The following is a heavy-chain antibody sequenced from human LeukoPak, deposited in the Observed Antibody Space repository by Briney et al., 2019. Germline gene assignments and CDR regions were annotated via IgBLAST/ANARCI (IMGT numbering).Heavy chain of an antibody. CDR2: IYYSGST. CDR1: GGSISSYY. D-gene: IGHD2-2*01. Sequence: SETLSLTCTVSGGSISSYYWSWIRQPPGKGLEWIGYIYYSGSTNYNPSLKSRVTISVDTSKNQFSLKLSSVTAADTAVYYCARVAPLFCSSTSCPQRFDYWGQGTLVTVSS. CDR3: ARVAPLFCSSTSCPQRFDY. J-gene: IGHJ4*02. V-gene: IGHV4-59*01.